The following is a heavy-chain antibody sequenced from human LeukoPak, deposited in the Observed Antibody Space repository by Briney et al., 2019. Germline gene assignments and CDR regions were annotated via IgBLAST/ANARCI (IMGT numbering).Heavy chain of an antibody. CDR3: ARVARYSSSSPPLDY. V-gene: IGHV3-48*01. CDR2: ISSSSSTI. CDR1: GFTFSSYS. J-gene: IGHJ4*02. Sequence: PGGSLRLSCAASGFTFSSYSMNWVRQAPGKGLEWVSYISSSSSTIYYADSVKSRFTISRDNAKNSLYLQMNSLRAEDTAVYYCARVARYSSSSPPLDYWGQGTLVTVSS. D-gene: IGHD6-6*01.